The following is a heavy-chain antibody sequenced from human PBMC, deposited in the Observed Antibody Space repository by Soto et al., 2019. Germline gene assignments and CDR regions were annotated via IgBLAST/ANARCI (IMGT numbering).Heavy chain of an antibody. D-gene: IGHD2-8*01. CDR1: GFTFSSYA. CDR2: LSGSGGST. CDR3: AKDPLYYAQEPYYFDY. V-gene: IGHV3-23*01. J-gene: IGHJ4*02. Sequence: PGGSLRLSCAASGFTFSSYAMSWFRQAPGKGLEWVSALSGSGGSTYYAASVKGRFTISRDSSRNTLYQQMNSLRAEDTAVYYCAKDPLYYAQEPYYFDYWGQGTLVTVSS.